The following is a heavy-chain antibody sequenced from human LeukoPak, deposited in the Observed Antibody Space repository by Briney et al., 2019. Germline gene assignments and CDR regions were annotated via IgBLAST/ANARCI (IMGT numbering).Heavy chain of an antibody. Sequence: ASVKVSCKASGYTFTSYYMHWVRQAPGQGLEWMGIINPSGGSTSYAQKFQGRVTMTRDTSTSTVYMELSSLRSEDTAVYYCARDPPGSSGCYSDAFDIWGQGTMVTVSS. J-gene: IGHJ3*02. CDR1: GYTFTSYY. V-gene: IGHV1-46*01. D-gene: IGHD3-22*01. CDR3: ARDPPGSSGCYSDAFDI. CDR2: INPSGGST.